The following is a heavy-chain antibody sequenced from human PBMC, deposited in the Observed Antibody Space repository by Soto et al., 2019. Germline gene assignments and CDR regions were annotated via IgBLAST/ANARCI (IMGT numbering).Heavy chain of an antibody. V-gene: IGHV3-30*18. CDR2: ISYDGSNK. J-gene: IGHJ4*02. CDR1: GFTFSSYG. Sequence: LRLSCAASGFTFSSYGMHWVRQAPGKGLEWVAVISYDGSNKYYADSVKGRFTISRGNSKNTLYLQMNSLRAEDTAVYYCAKSEYFDYWGQGTLVTVSS. CDR3: AKSEYFDY.